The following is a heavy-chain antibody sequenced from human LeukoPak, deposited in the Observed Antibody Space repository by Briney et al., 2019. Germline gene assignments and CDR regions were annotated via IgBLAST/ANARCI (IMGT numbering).Heavy chain of an antibody. CDR2: VYYSGNT. Sequence: SETLSLTCTVSGGSISSSDSYWGWIRQPPGQGLEWIGSVYYSGNTYFNPSLRSRVTISVDTSKNQFSLKLNSVTAADTAVYYCSRRGPAGSSSSGMDVWGQGTTVTVSS. CDR3: SRRGPAGSSSSGMDV. D-gene: IGHD6-6*01. J-gene: IGHJ6*02. V-gene: IGHV4-39*01. CDR1: GGSISSSDSY.